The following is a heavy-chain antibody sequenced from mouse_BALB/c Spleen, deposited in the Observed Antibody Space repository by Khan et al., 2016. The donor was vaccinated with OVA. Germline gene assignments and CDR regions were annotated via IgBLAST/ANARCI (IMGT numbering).Heavy chain of an antibody. CDR3: ATLYGNPFAF. J-gene: IGHJ3*01. CDR1: DFNIKDTY. D-gene: IGHD2-1*01. CDR2: IDPPNDDS. Sequence: VQLQQSGAELVKPGASVKLSCSASDFNIKDTYIHWMKQRPEQGLEWIGRIDPPNDDSKYGPKFQARATLTADKSSNTAYLQLSSLNSEDTAVYYTATLYGNPFAFWGQGTLVSVSA. V-gene: IGHV14-3*02.